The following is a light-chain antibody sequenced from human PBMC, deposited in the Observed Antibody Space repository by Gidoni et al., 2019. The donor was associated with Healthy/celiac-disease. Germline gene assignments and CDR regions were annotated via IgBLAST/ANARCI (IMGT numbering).Light chain of an antibody. CDR1: QFVSSN. Sequence: IVMSQSPSTLSVSPVERATLSCRASQFVSSNLAWYQQKHGQAPRLLIYGASTRATGIPARFSGSGSGTEFTLTISSLQSEDFAIYYCQQYDNRPWTFGQGTKVEIK. J-gene: IGKJ1*01. V-gene: IGKV3-15*01. CDR2: GAS. CDR3: QQYDNRPWT.